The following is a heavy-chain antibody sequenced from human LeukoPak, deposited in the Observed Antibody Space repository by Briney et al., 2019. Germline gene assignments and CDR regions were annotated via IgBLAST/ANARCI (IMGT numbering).Heavy chain of an antibody. Sequence: GGSLRLSCVASGFTFRNYWMHWVRQAPGKGLVSVSRISTDGRPTTYADSVKGRFTVTRDNAKNTLYLQMNSLRAEDTAVYYCAKDGGRGYCSSTSCYDFDYWGQGTLVTVSS. J-gene: IGHJ4*02. CDR3: AKDGGRGYCSSTSCYDFDY. D-gene: IGHD2-2*01. V-gene: IGHV3-74*03. CDR1: GFTFRNYW. CDR2: ISTDGRPT.